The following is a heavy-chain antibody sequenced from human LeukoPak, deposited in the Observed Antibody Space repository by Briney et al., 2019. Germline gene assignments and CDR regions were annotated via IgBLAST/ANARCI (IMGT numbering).Heavy chain of an antibody. CDR3: ARVGVLDTAMPIYYFDY. V-gene: IGHV4-34*01. J-gene: IGHJ4*02. CDR1: GENFNNYY. Sequence: SETLSLTCAVFGENFNNYYWSWIRQPPGKGLEWIGEINHSGNSNYNPTLKSRVTISVDTSKNQFSLRLTSVTAADTAVYYCARVGVLDTAMPIYYFDYWGQGTLVTVSS. CDR2: INHSGNS. D-gene: IGHD5-18*01.